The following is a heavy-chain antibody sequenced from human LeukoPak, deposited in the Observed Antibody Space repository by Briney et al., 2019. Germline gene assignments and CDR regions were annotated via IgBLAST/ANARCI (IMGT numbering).Heavy chain of an antibody. J-gene: IGHJ4*01. CDR3: ARERKSMTTVTTGFDY. CDR1: GFTFSSYS. D-gene: IGHD4-17*01. CDR2: ISDSSSYI. Sequence: PGGSLRLSCAASGFTFSSYSMNWVRQAPGKGLEWASSISDSSSYIYYADSVKGRFIISRDNAKNSLYLQMNSLRAEDSAVYYCARERKSMTTVTTGFDYWGQGTLVTVSS. V-gene: IGHV3-21*01.